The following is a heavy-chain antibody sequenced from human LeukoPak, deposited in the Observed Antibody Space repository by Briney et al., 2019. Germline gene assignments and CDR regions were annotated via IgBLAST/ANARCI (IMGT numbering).Heavy chain of an antibody. CDR1: GYNFRTYG. CDR3: AYNLGGAISSAF. D-gene: IGHD2-21*01. CDR2: SSGSNGNT. J-gene: IGHJ1*01. Sequence: GASVKISCKASGYNFRTYGFRWVRQAPGQGLEWMGWSSGSNGNTNYAQKVQGRVTLTTDTSSSTAYMELRSLTFEDTAVYFCAYNLGGAISSAFWGQGTLVTVSS. V-gene: IGHV1-18*01.